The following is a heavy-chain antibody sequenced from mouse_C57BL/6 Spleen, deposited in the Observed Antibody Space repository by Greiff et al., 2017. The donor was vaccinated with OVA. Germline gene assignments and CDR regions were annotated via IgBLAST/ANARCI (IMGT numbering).Heavy chain of an antibody. CDR3: ARQGPNWDGADDY. CDR1: GYAFTNYL. Sequence: QVQLKESGAELVRPGTSVKVSCKASGYAFTNYLIEWVKQRPGQGLEWIGVINPGSGGTNYNEKFKGKATLTADKSSSTAYMQLSSLTSEDSAVYFCARQGPNWDGADDYWGQGTTLTVSS. D-gene: IGHD4-1*01. CDR2: INPGSGGT. V-gene: IGHV1-54*01. J-gene: IGHJ2*01.